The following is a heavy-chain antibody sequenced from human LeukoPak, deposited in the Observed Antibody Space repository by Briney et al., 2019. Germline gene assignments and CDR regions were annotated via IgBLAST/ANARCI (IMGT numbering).Heavy chain of an antibody. J-gene: IGHJ4*02. V-gene: IGHV4-61*08. CDR3: ARSGYSYGLSFDY. Sequence: SETLSLTCTVSGYSISSGDYWGWIRQPPGKGLEWIGYIYYSGSTNYNPSLKSRVTISVDTSKNQFSLKLSSVTAADTAVYYCARSGYSYGLSFDYWGQGTLVTVSS. D-gene: IGHD5-18*01. CDR2: IYYSGST. CDR1: GYSISSGDY.